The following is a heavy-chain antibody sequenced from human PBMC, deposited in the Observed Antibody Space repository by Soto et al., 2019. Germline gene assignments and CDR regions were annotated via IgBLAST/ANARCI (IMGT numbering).Heavy chain of an antibody. CDR3: ARRNLTGYYIEPYYFDY. Sequence: GASVKVSCKASGGTFSSYAISWVRQAPGQGLEWMGGIIPIFGTANYAQKFQGRVTITADESTSTAYMELSSLRSEDTAVYYCARRNLTGYYIEPYYFDYWGQGTLVTVSS. J-gene: IGHJ4*02. CDR1: GGTFSSYA. V-gene: IGHV1-69*13. CDR2: IIPIFGTA. D-gene: IGHD3-9*01.